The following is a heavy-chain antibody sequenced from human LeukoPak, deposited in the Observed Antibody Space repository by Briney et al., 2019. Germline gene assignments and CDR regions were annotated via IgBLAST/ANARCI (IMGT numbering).Heavy chain of an antibody. D-gene: IGHD2-21*02. CDR3: ARQGTAPFDY. CDR1: GYSFNTYW. CDR2: IFPGESNI. V-gene: IGHV5-51*01. J-gene: IGHJ4*02. Sequence: GESLMISCKGSGYSFNTYWIAWVRQLPGKGLEWMGMIFPGESNIRYSPSLQGQVTISADKSTGTAYLQWTSLKASDSAIYYCARQGTAPFDYWGQGTLVTVSS.